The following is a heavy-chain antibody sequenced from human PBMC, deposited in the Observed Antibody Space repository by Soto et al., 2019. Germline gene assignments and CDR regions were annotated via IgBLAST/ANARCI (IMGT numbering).Heavy chain of an antibody. CDR1: GGSVSSGSYY. J-gene: IGHJ4*02. V-gene: IGHV4-61*01. Sequence: SETLSLTCTVSGGSVSSGSYYWSWIRQPPGKGLEWIGYIYYSGSTNYNPSLKSRVTISVDTSKNQFSRKLSSVTAADTAVYYCARERVVTATEFDYWGQGTLVTVPS. CDR3: ARERVVTATEFDY. D-gene: IGHD2-21*02. CDR2: IYYSGST.